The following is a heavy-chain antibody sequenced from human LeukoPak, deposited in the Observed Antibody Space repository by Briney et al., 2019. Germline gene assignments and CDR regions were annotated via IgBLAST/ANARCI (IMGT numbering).Heavy chain of an antibody. D-gene: IGHD4-11*01. Sequence: SETLSLTCTVSGGSISTSSYYWGWIRQPPGKGLEWIGSLYYSGSTYYNPSLKSRVTMSVDTSKNLFSLRLSSVTAADTAVYYCSRLSWKTLTTLDTVHYNYYMDVWGKGTTVTVSS. CDR1: GGSISTSSYY. J-gene: IGHJ6*03. CDR2: LYYSGST. V-gene: IGHV4-39*01. CDR3: SRLSWKTLTTLDTVHYNYYMDV.